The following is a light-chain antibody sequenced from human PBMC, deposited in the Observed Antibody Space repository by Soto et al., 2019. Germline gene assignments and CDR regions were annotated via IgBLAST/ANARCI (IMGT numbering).Light chain of an antibody. CDR1: ESVGSK. CDR3: KHHDNWPLIS. J-gene: IGKJ5*01. Sequence: IGLTRSPGALSFSPGARASLYCRASESVGSKVAWYQQKPGQAPRVLIYGASIRATGIPARFSGSGSGTAFTPPISSLQSEDFALYSSKHHDNWPLISFGEGTGLEIK. V-gene: IGKV3-15*01. CDR2: GAS.